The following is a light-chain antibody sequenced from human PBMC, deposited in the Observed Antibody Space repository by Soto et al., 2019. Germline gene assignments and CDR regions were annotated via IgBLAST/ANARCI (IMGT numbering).Light chain of an antibody. CDR3: SSYTSSIPYV. J-gene: IGLJ1*01. CDR2: DVS. Sequence: QSVLTQPASVSGSPAQSITISCTGTSSDVGGYNYVSWYQQHPGKAPKLMIYDVSNRPSGVSNRFSGSKSGNTASLTISGLQAEDEADYYCSSYTSSIPYVFGAGTKVTVL. CDR1: SSDVGGYNY. V-gene: IGLV2-14*01.